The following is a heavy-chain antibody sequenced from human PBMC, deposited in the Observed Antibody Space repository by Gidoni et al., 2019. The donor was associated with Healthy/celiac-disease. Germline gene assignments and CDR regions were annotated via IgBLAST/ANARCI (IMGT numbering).Heavy chain of an antibody. Sequence: QVQLVESGGGVVQPGRSLRLSCAASGFTFSSYGMHWVRQAPGKGLEWVAVIWYDGSNKYYADSVKGRFTISRDNSKNTLYLQMNSLRAEDTAVYYCARGTPGAIDWGQGTLVTVSS. CDR3: ARGTPGAID. J-gene: IGHJ4*02. CDR1: GFTFSSYG. D-gene: IGHD1-26*01. CDR2: IWYDGSNK. V-gene: IGHV3-33*01.